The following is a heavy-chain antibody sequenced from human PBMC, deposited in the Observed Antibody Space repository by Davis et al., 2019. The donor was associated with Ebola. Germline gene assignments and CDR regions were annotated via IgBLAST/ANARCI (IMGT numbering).Heavy chain of an antibody. D-gene: IGHD4-17*01. CDR3: ARAEDDYGEYPDALDI. J-gene: IGHJ3*02. CDR2: IYNVYTT. Sequence: GGSLRLSCAASGLSVDSTYMNWVRQAPGKGLEWVSVIYNVYTTYYADSVKGRFTISRDSSKNTVYLQMSSLRAEDTAVYYCARAEDDYGEYPDALDIWGQGTVVTVSS. V-gene: IGHV3-53*01. CDR1: GLSVDSTY.